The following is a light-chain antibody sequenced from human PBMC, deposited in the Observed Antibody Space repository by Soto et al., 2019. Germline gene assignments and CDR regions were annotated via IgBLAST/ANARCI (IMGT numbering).Light chain of an antibody. J-gene: IGLJ2*01. CDR1: SSDVGGYNY. Sequence: QSVLTQPASVSGSPGQSITISCTGTSSDVGGYNYVSWHQQHPGKVPKLMIYDVSHRPSGVSNRFSGSKSGNTASLTIYGLQAEDEADYYCSSYTSSITVVFGGGTKLTVL. V-gene: IGLV2-14*03. CDR2: DVS. CDR3: SSYTSSITVV.